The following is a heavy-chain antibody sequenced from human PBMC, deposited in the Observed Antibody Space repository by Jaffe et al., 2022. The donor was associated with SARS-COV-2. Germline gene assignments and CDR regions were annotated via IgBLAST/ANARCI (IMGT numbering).Heavy chain of an antibody. CDR1: GGSISSSVYY. D-gene: IGHD2-15*01. Sequence: QLQLQESGPGLVKPSETLSLTCSVSGGSISSSVYYWGWVRQPPGKGLQWVGSLDSSGTTYYNPSLKSRVTIYVDWSGNQFSLKLSFVTAADTAVYYCARRPLSWNAFDVWGQGTMVTVSS. J-gene: IGHJ3*01. V-gene: IGHV4-39*01. CDR2: LDSSGTT. CDR3: ARRPLSWNAFDV.